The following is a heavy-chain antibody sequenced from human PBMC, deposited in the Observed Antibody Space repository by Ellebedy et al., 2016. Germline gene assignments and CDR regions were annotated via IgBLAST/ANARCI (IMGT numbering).Heavy chain of an antibody. Sequence: GESLKISCAASGFTFSSYWLGWVRQAPGKGLEWVANIKSDGNEKYFLRSVMGRFSISRDNAKSSLFLQMNSLRDEDTAMYYCVRYGLTATFDYWGPGIQVTVSS. J-gene: IGHJ4*02. CDR3: VRYGLTATFDY. CDR1: GFTFSSYW. CDR2: IKSDGNEK. D-gene: IGHD4/OR15-4a*01. V-gene: IGHV3-7*01.